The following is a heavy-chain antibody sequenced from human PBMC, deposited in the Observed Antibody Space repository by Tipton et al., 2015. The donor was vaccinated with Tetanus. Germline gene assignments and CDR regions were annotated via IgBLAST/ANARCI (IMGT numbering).Heavy chain of an antibody. J-gene: IGHJ4*02. CDR2: ISGSGGST. CDR3: AKTGSGYYDSSGPY. V-gene: IGHV3-23*01. Sequence: SLRLSCAASGFTFSSYAMSWVRRAPGKGLEWVSAISGSGGSTYYADSVKGRFTISRDNSKNTLYLQMNSLRAEDTAVYYCAKTGSGYYDSSGPYWGQGTLVTVSS. CDR1: GFTFSSYA. D-gene: IGHD3-22*01.